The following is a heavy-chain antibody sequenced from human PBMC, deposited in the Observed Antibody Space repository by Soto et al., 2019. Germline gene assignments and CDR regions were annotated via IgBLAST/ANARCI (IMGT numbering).Heavy chain of an antibody. CDR1: GGTFSTKYA. CDR3: ATSPGFGGYYAV. CDR2: ITPSFGTR. D-gene: IGHD3-10*01. V-gene: IGHV1-69*01. J-gene: IGHJ4*02. Sequence: QVQLVQSGAEVKKPGSSVKVSCKASGGTFSTKYAISWVRQAPGEGLEWMGGITPSFGTRDYAQKFQDRVTITADASTSIVYMELTSLRSQDTAVYYCATSPGFGGYYAVWGQGTLVTVSS.